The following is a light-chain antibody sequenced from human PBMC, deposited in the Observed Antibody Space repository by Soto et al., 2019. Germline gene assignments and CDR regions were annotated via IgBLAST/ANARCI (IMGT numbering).Light chain of an antibody. CDR1: SSDVGGYNY. CDR3: SSFTGASTI. Sequence: QSALTQPPSASGSPVQSVTISCTGTSSDVGGYNYVSWYQQHPGKAPKLVIYEVTKRPSGVPDRFSGSKSGNTASLTVSGLQAEDEADYYCSSFTGASTIFGTGTKVTVL. J-gene: IGLJ1*01. CDR2: EVT. V-gene: IGLV2-8*01.